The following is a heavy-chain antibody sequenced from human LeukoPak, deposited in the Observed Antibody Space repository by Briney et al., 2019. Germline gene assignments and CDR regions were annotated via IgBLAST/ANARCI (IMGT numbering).Heavy chain of an antibody. J-gene: IGHJ6*02. D-gene: IGHD6-13*01. Sequence: ASVKVSCKASGYTFTSYYMHWVRQAPGQGLEWMGIINPSGGSTSYAQKFQGRVAMTRDTSTSTVYMELSSLRSEDTAVYYCARGGGYSSSWYHDYYYGMDVWGQGTTVTVSS. CDR2: INPSGGST. CDR1: GYTFTSYY. CDR3: ARGGGYSSSWYHDYYYGMDV. V-gene: IGHV1-46*01.